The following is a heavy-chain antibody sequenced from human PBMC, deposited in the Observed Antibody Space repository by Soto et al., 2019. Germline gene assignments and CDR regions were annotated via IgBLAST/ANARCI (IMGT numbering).Heavy chain of an antibody. CDR1: GGTFSSYA. CDR3: ARDRSGYSSSGPGPFDP. CDR2: IIPIFGTA. V-gene: IGHV1-69*12. D-gene: IGHD6-6*01. J-gene: IGHJ5*02. Sequence: QVQLVQSGAEVKKPGSSVKVSCKASGGTFSSYAISWVRQAPGQGLEWMGGIIPIFGTANYAQKFQGRVTITADESTSTAYMELSSLRSEDTAMYYCARDRSGYSSSGPGPFDPWGQGTLVTVSS.